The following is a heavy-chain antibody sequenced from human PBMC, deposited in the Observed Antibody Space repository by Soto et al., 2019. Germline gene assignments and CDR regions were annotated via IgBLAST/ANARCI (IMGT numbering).Heavy chain of an antibody. V-gene: IGHV1-18*01. J-gene: IGHJ6*02. Sequence: ASVKVSCKASGYTFTSYGISWVRQAPGQGLEWMGWISAYNGNTNYAQKLQGRVTMTTATSTSTAYMELRSLRSDDTAVYYCARGVAVAGTTFDYYGMDVWGQGTTVTVSS. D-gene: IGHD6-19*01. CDR3: ARGVAVAGTTFDYYGMDV. CDR1: GYTFTSYG. CDR2: ISAYNGNT.